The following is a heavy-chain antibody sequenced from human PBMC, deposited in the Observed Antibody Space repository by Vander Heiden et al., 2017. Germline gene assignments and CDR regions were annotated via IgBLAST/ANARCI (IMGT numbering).Heavy chain of an antibody. CDR1: GFTFSSYA. CDR2: ISHSGATT. J-gene: IGHJ4*02. D-gene: IGHD2-8*01. Sequence: EVELLQSGGGLVQPGESLRLSCAASGFTFSSYAMSWVRQAPGKWLEWVTAISHSGATTFEAESVKGRFTISRDNSKNTLYLQMNSLRAEDTAVYYCAKEDGSFDTNGPDYWGQGTLVTVSS. V-gene: IGHV3-23*01. CDR3: AKEDGSFDTNGPDY.